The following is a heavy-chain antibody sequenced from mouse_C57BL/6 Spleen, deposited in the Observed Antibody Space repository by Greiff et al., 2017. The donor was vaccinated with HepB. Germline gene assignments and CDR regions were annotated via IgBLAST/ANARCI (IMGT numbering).Heavy chain of an antibody. CDR1: GYSITSGYY. CDR2: ISYDGSN. V-gene: IGHV3-6*01. J-gene: IGHJ3*01. CDR3: ARERDGYDEGFAY. D-gene: IGHD2-2*01. Sequence: ESGPGLVKPSQSLSLTCSVTGYSITSGYYWNWIRQFPGNKLEWMGYISYDGSNNYNPSLKNRISITRDTSKNQFFLKLNSVTTEDTATYYCARERDGYDEGFAYWGQGTLVTVSA.